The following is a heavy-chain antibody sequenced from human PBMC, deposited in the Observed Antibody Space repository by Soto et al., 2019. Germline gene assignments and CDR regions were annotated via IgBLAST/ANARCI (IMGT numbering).Heavy chain of an antibody. CDR1: GGTFSSYA. CDR3: ARDGPPYYYDSSGYYYGRAFDI. J-gene: IGHJ3*02. CDR2: IIPIFGTA. V-gene: IGHV1-69*06. D-gene: IGHD3-22*01. Sequence: QVQLVQSGAEVKKPGSSVKVSCKASGGTFSSYAISWVRQAPGQGLEWMGGIIPIFGTANYAQKFQGRVTTTADKSTSTAYMELSSLRSEDTAVYYCARDGPPYYYDSSGYYYGRAFDIWGQGTMVTVSS.